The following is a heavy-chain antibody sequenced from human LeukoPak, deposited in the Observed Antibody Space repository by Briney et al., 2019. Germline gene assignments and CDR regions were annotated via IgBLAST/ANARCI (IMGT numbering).Heavy chain of an antibody. CDR2: ISGGGGST. D-gene: IGHD3-16*02. CDR3: AKMGNYDYVWGSYRHDY. J-gene: IGHJ4*02. CDR1: GLTVSSNY. Sequence: PGGSLRLSCAASGLTVSSNYMSWVRQAPGKGLEWVSTISGGGGSTYYTDSVKGRFTISRDNSKNTLYLQMNSLRAEDTAVYYCAKMGNYDYVWGSYRHDYWGQGTLVTVSS. V-gene: IGHV3-23*01.